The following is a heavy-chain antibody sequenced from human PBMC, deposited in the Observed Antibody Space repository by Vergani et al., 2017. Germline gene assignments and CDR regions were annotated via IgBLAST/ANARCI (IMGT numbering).Heavy chain of an antibody. V-gene: IGHV1-69*02. CDR1: GGTFSSYT. CDR3: ASPATGYSSSDAFDI. D-gene: IGHD6-19*01. CDR2: IIPILGIA. J-gene: IGHJ3*02. Sequence: QVQLVQSGAEVKKPGSSVKVSCKASGGTFSSYTISWVRQAPGQGLEWMGRIIPILGIANYAQKFQGRVTITADKSTSTAYMGLSSLRSEDTAVYYCASPATGYSSSDAFDIWGQGTMVTVSS.